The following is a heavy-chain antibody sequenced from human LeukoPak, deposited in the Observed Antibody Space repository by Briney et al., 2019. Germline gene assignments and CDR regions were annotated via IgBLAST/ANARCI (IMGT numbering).Heavy chain of an antibody. CDR1: GGSISSYY. Sequence: SETLSLTCTVSGGSISSYYWSWIRQPPGKGLEWIGYIYTSGSTNYNPSLKSRVTISVDTSKNQFSLKLSSVNAADTAVYYCARLVREYCSSTSCTETRRKDYYYYYMDVWGKGTTVTVSS. D-gene: IGHD2-2*01. J-gene: IGHJ6*03. V-gene: IGHV4-4*09. CDR3: ARLVREYCSSTSCTETRRKDYYYYYMDV. CDR2: IYTSGST.